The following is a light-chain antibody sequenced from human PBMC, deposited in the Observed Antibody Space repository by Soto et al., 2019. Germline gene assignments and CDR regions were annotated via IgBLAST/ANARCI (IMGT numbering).Light chain of an antibody. CDR3: SSYAGSNNFV. J-gene: IGLJ1*01. CDR1: SSYVGGYDY. CDR2: EVT. V-gene: IGLV2-8*01. Sequence: HSVLTQPPSASGSPGQSVTISCTGTSSYVGGYDYVSWYQQHPGKAPKLMIYEVTKRPSGVPDRFSGSKSGNTASLTVSGLQAEDEADYYCSSYAGSNNFVFGTGPKLTVL.